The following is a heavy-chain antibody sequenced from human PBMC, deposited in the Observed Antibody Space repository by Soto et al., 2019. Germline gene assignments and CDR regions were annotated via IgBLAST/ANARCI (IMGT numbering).Heavy chain of an antibody. CDR3: ARENTVGYCSGGSCYYFDY. Sequence: QVQLVESGGGVVQPGRSLRLSCATSGSTFSTYTMHWVRQAPGKGLEWVAVISFYESNKYYADSVKGRFTISRDDSKNTLYLHMNSLRPEDTAVYYCARENTVGYCSGGSCYYFDYWGQGTLVTPSS. CDR2: ISFYESNK. V-gene: IGHV3-30-3*01. J-gene: IGHJ4*02. CDR1: GSTFSTYT. D-gene: IGHD2-15*01.